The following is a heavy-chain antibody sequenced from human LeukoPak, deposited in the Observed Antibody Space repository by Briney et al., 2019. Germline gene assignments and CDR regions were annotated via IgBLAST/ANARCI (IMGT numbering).Heavy chain of an antibody. V-gene: IGHV3-21*01. CDR2: ISSSSSYI. CDR3: ERGGEPVGFDY. D-gene: IGHD1-26*01. Sequence: GGSLRLSCAASGFIFSSYSMNWVRQAPGKGLEWVSSISSSSSYIYYADSVKGRFTISRDNAKNSLSLQMNSLRAEDTAVYYCERGGEPVGFDYWGQGTLVTVSS. CDR1: GFIFSSYS. J-gene: IGHJ4*02.